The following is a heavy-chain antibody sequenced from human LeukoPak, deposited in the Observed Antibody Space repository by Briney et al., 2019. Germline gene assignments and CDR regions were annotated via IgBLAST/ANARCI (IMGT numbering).Heavy chain of an antibody. CDR1: GGTFSSYA. D-gene: IGHD3-22*01. CDR3: ARSEVYDRSGYYSIFDY. J-gene: IGHJ4*02. V-gene: IGHV1-69*01. CDR2: IIPIFGTA. Sequence: GASVKVSCKASGGTFSSYAISWVRQAPGQGLEWMGGIIPIFGTANYAQKFQGRVTITADESTSTAYMELRSLRSDDTAVYYCARSEVYDRSGYYSIFDYGGQGSLVTVS.